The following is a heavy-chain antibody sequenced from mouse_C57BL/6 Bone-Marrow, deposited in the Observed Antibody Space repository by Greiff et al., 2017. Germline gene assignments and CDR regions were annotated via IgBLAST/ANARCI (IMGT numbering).Heavy chain of an antibody. V-gene: IGHV1-64*01. J-gene: IGHJ4*01. CDR2: MHPNGGSP. D-gene: IGHD2-4*01. Sequence: QVQLQQSGAELVKPGASVKLSCKASGYIFTNYWMHWVKQRPGQGLEWIGMMHPNGGSPDYNEKFKSEATLSVDKSSRTAYMELSSLTSEDSAVYYCARSYDYDDYAMDYWGQGTSVTVSS. CDR1: GYIFTNYW. CDR3: ARSYDYDDYAMDY.